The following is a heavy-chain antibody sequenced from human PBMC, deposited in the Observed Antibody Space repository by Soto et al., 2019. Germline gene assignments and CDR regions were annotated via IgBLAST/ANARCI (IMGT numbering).Heavy chain of an antibody. CDR3: AICVAVPGTYFQH. CDR2: ISYDGSNE. V-gene: IGHV3-30*03. Sequence: QVQLVESGGGVVQPGRSLRLSCAASGFTFSSYGMHWVRQAPGKGLEWVAVISYDGSNEYYGDSVKGRFTIARANSKNTLYLPKISLRAENTAMYDCAICVAVPGTYFQHWGQGTLVTVSS. J-gene: IGHJ1*01. CDR1: GFTFSSYG. D-gene: IGHD6-19*01.